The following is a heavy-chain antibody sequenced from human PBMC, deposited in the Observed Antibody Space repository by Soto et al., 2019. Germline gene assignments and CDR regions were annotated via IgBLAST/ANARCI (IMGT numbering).Heavy chain of an antibody. Sequence: QVQLQQWGAGLLKPSETLSLTCAVYGGSFSGYYWSWIRQPPGKGLEWIGEINHSGSTNYNPSLKSRVTISVDTSKNQFSLKLSSVTAADTAVYYCARRRVVVVAATRGQIDYWGQGTLVTVSS. CDR3: ARRRVVVVAATRGQIDY. V-gene: IGHV4-34*01. J-gene: IGHJ4*02. CDR2: INHSGST. D-gene: IGHD2-15*01. CDR1: GGSFSGYY.